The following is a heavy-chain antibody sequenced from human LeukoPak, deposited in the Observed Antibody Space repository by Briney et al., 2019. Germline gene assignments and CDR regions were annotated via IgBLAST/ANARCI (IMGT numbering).Heavy chain of an antibody. D-gene: IGHD1-7*01. Sequence: PSQTLSLTCTVSGGSISSGNYYWSWIRQPAGKGLEWIGRIYTSGSTNYNPSLKSRVTISVDTSKNQFSLKLSSVTAADTAVYYCARDKDWNFDWGQGTLVTVSS. J-gene: IGHJ4*02. V-gene: IGHV4-61*02. CDR1: GGSISSGNYY. CDR3: ARDKDWNFD. CDR2: IYTSGST.